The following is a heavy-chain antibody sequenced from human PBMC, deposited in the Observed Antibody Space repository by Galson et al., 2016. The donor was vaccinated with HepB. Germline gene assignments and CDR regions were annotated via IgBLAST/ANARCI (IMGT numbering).Heavy chain of an antibody. CDR2: IWFDASNE. CDR1: GFMFSNYG. V-gene: IGHV3-33*01. CDR3: ARDRDYVWGSYRYPHYYGMDV. Sequence: SLRLSCAASGFMFSNYGMHWVRQAPGKGLEWVAVIWFDASNEYHGDSAKGRFTISRDNSKNMLHLQMNSLRAEDTAVYYCARDRDYVWGSYRYPHYYGMDVWGQGTTVTVSS. J-gene: IGHJ6*02. D-gene: IGHD3-16*02.